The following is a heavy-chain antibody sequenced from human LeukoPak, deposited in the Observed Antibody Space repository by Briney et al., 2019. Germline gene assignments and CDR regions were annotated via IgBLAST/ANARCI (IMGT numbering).Heavy chain of an antibody. CDR3: ALVTTDRPFDY. CDR2: ISGNGGST. J-gene: IGHJ4*02. CDR1: GFTFSSYW. Sequence: PGGSLRLSCAASGFTFSSYWMHWVRQAPGKGLEWVSGISGNGGSTYYADSVKGRFTISRDNSKNTLYVQMNSLRAEDTAIYYCALVTTDRPFDYWGQGTLVTVSS. V-gene: IGHV3-23*01. D-gene: IGHD4-17*01.